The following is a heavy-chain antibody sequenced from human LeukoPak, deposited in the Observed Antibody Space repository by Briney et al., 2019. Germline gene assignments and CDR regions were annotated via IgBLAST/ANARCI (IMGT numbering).Heavy chain of an antibody. CDR2: MNPNSGNT. CDR1: GDTFTSYD. CDR3: ARGDSSGWWAYWYFDL. J-gene: IGHJ2*01. Sequence: GASVKVSCKASGDTFTSYDINWVRQATGQGLEWMGWMNPNSGNTGYAQKFQGRVTMTRNTSISTAYMELSSLRSEDTAVYYCARGDSSGWWAYWYFDLWGRGTLVTVSS. V-gene: IGHV1-8*01. D-gene: IGHD6-19*01.